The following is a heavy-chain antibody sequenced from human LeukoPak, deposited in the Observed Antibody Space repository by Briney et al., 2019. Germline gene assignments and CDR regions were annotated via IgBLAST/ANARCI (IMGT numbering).Heavy chain of an antibody. Sequence: ASVKVSCKASGGTFSSYAISWVRQAPGQGIEWMGGIIPIFGTANYAQKFQGRVTITADESTSTAYMELSSLRSEDTAVYYCARGRSPDPFDIWGQGTMVTVSS. CDR1: GGTFSSYA. CDR2: IIPIFGTA. J-gene: IGHJ3*02. V-gene: IGHV1-69*13. D-gene: IGHD3-10*01. CDR3: ARGRSPDPFDI.